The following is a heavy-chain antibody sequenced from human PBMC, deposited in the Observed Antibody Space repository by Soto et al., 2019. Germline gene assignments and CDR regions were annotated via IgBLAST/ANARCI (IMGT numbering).Heavy chain of an antibody. V-gene: IGHV3-64D*08. D-gene: IGHD3-3*01. CDR2: ISSNGGST. Sequence: GGSLRLSCSASGFTFSSYAMHWVRQAPGKGLEYVSAISSNGGSTYYADSVKGRFTISRDNSKNTLYLQMSSLRAEDTAVYYCVKSRRTALRFLEWLSYFGTFDYWGQGTLVTVPS. CDR3: VKSRRTALRFLEWLSYFGTFDY. CDR1: GFTFSSYA. J-gene: IGHJ4*02.